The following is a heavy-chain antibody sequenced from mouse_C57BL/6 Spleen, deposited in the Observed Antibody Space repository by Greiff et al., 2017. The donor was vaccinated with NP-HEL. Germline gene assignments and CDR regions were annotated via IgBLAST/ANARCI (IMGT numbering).Heavy chain of an antibody. Sequence: EVMLVESGGGLVKPGGSLKLSCAASGFTFSDYGMHWVRQAPEKGLEWVAYISSGSSTIYYADTVKGRFTISRDNAKNTLFLQMTSLRSEDTAMYYCARDGFYDYDEGFAYWGQGTLVTVSA. D-gene: IGHD2-4*01. J-gene: IGHJ3*01. V-gene: IGHV5-17*01. CDR3: ARDGFYDYDEGFAY. CDR1: GFTFSDYG. CDR2: ISSGSSTI.